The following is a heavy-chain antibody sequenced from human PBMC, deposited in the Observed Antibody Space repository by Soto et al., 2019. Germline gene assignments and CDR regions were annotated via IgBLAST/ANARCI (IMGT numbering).Heavy chain of an antibody. CDR3: GGYYGSGSYLNTDY. D-gene: IGHD3-10*01. J-gene: IGHJ4*02. CDR1: GVSISSGGYY. Sequence: SETLSLTCTVAGVSISSGGYYWSWIRQHRGKGREWICDIYYSGSTYYNPSLKSQVTISVDTSKNQSSLRLKSVTTAAPAVYYCGGYYGSGSYLNTDYWGQGTMVTVSS. CDR2: IYYSGST. V-gene: IGHV4-31*01.